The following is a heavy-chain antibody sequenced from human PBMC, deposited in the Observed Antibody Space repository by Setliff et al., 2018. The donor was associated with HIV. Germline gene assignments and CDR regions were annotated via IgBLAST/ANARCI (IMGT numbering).Heavy chain of an antibody. V-gene: IGHV1-69-2*01. CDR2: MYPKNGET. CDR1: GYYFNIDY. CDR3: ATLWLLHYDF. Sequence: ASVKVSCKTFGYYFNIDYMHWVRQATGQGLEWMGQMYPKNGETVYAEKFYGRLTITADTSADTTYLELTSLRSDDTAVYYCATLWLLHYDFWGQGTLVTVSS. D-gene: IGHD3-10*01. J-gene: IGHJ4*02.